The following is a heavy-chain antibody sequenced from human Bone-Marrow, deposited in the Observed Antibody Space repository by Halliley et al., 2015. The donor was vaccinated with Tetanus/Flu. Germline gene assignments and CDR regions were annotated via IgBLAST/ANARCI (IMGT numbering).Heavy chain of an antibody. Sequence: GLVKPSQTLSLTCGISGDSVSSNSASWNWIRQSPSRGLEWLGRTFYRARWYNNYAVSVKSRITINSDTSSNQVSLNLNSVTPEDTAAYYGAGDAGYSRAWSGSKNWGGSWGPGALVTVSS. CDR1: GDSVSSNSAS. V-gene: IGHV6-1*01. CDR3: AGDAGYSRAWSGSKNWGGS. J-gene: IGHJ5*01. D-gene: IGHD6-19*01. CDR2: TFYRARWYN.